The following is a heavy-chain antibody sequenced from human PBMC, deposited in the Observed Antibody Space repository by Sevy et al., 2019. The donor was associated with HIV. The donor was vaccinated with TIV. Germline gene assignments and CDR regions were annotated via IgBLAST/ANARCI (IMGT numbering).Heavy chain of an antibody. D-gene: IGHD6-19*01. CDR2: ISNSGANT. CDR1: GFTFTNYG. Sequence: GGSLRLSCAASGFTFTNYGMHWVRQAPGKGLEWVSGISNSGANTYYADSVRGRFTVSRDNSKNTVYLQLNSLRAEDTAIYDWAKEWTLLSDWYGEFDYWGQGTLVTVSS. J-gene: IGHJ4*02. V-gene: IGHV3-23*01. CDR3: AKEWTLLSDWYGEFDY.